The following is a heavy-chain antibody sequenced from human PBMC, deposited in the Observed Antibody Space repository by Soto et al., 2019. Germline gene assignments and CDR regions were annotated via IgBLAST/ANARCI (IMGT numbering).Heavy chain of an antibody. CDR3: VRLADGGNFDD. CDR2: THYSGSS. CDR1: GGSISSFY. J-gene: IGHJ4*02. V-gene: IGHV4-59*01. Sequence: QVQLQESGPGLVKTSETLSLTCTVSGGSISSFYWTWIRQSPGKGLEWIGYTHYSGSSNYNPSLKXRXTXTXNTSKNQFSLHVSSVNVADTAVYYCVRLADGGNFDDWGQGTLVTVSS. D-gene: IGHD2-15*01.